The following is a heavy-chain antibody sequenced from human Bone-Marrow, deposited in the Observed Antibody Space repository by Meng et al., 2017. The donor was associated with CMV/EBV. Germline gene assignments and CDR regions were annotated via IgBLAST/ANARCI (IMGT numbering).Heavy chain of an antibody. J-gene: IGHJ6*02. CDR1: GGSISSYY. CDR2: IYYSGST. D-gene: IGHD4-17*01. V-gene: IGHV4-59*12. CDR3: ARGDYVEHYYGMNV. Sequence: GSLRLSCTVSGGSISSYYWSWIRQPPGKGLEWIGYIYYSGSTNYNPSLKSRVTISVDTSKNHFSLQLNSVTAADTAVYFCARGDYVEHYYGMNVWGQGTTVTFSS.